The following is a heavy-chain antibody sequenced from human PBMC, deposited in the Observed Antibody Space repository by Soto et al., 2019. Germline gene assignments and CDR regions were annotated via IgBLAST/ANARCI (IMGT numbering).Heavy chain of an antibody. CDR3: ARIVVGVTVDL. CDR1: NASVWSDSYF. D-gene: IGHD1-26*01. CDR2: ISHTGDT. V-gene: IGHV4-61*01. J-gene: IGHJ4*02. Sequence: SETLSLTCTISNASVWSDSYFWTWIRQPPGKGLEWIAYISHTGDTNYNPSLKSRVTISIDTSRNQFSLTVTSVTAADTAVYFCARIVVGVTVDLWGQGSLVTVSS.